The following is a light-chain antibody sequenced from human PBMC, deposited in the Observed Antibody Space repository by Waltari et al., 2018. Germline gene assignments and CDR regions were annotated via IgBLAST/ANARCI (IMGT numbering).Light chain of an antibody. CDR1: QGIYSW. Sequence: DLQMTQSPSSVSASVGDRVTITCRASQGIYSWLAWFQQKPGKAPKLLIYGASTLQIGVPSRFSGSGSGTDFTLTISSLQPEDFATYYCQQANSFPLTFGGGTKVEI. CDR2: GAS. V-gene: IGKV1-12*01. CDR3: QQANSFPLT. J-gene: IGKJ4*01.